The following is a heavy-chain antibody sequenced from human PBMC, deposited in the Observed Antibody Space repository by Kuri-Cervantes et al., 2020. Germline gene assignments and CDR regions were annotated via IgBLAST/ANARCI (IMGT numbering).Heavy chain of an antibody. J-gene: IGHJ4*02. Sequence: ESLKISCTVSGGSISRNDYYWGWIRQPPGKGLEWISSMYYSGSTDYNRSLKSRVTISVDTSKNQFFLRLSSVTAADTAVYYCARSGGRVTATHSLGYWGQGTLVTVS. CDR2: MYYSGST. CDR3: ARSGGRVTATHSLGY. V-gene: IGHV4-39*07. D-gene: IGHD2-21*02. CDR1: GGSISRNDYY.